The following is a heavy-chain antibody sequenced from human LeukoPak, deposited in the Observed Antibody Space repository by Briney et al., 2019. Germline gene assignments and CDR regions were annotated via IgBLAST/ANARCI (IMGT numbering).Heavy chain of an antibody. D-gene: IGHD6-13*01. J-gene: IGHJ5*02. Sequence: SVKVSCKASGGTFSSYAISWVRQAPGQGLEWMGRIIPILGIANYAQKFQGRVTITADKSTSTAYMELSSLRSEDTAVYYCARVVPYSSSWLGVEAFGPWGQGTLVTVSS. V-gene: IGHV1-69*04. CDR3: ARVVPYSSSWLGVEAFGP. CDR2: IIPILGIA. CDR1: GGTFSSYA.